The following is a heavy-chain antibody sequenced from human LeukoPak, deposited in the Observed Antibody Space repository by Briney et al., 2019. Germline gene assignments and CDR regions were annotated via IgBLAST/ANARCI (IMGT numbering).Heavy chain of an antibody. J-gene: IGHJ4*02. CDR2: IYYSGST. D-gene: IGHD6-19*01. V-gene: IGHV4-39*01. CDR3: ARRQFSGWDDY. Sequence: PSETLSLTCTVSGGSISSSSYYWGWIRQPPGKGLEWIGSIYYSGSTYYNPSLKSRVTISVDTSKNQFSLKLSSVTAADTAVYCCARRQFSGWDDYWGQGTLVTVSS. CDR1: GGSISSSSYY.